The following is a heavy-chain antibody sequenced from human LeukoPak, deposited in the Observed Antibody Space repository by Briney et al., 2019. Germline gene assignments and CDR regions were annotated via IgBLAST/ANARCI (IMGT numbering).Heavy chain of an antibody. CDR2: ISSSSSYI. J-gene: IGHJ6*03. CDR1: GLTFSSYS. D-gene: IGHD4-11*01. V-gene: IGHV3-21*01. Sequence: GGSLRLSCAASGLTFSSYSMNWVRQAPGKGLEWVSSISSSSSYIYYADSVKGRFTISRDNAKNSLYLQMNSLRAEDTAVYYCARGPNDYSQGDYYMDVWGKGTTVTVSS. CDR3: ARGPNDYSQGDYYMDV.